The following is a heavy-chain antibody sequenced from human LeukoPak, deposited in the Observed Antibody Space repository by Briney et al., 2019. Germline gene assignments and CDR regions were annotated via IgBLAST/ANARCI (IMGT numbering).Heavy chain of an antibody. D-gene: IGHD4-17*01. CDR2: IWYDGSNK. J-gene: IGHJ4*02. CDR1: GFTLSSYG. CDR3: AKDTGTTVTTLDY. V-gene: IGHV3-33*06. Sequence: GGSLRLSCAASGFTLSSYGMPWVRQAPGKGLEWVEVIWYDGSNKYYADSVKGRFTISRDNSKNTLYLQMNSLRAEDTAVYYCAKDTGTTVTTLDYWGQGTLVTVSS.